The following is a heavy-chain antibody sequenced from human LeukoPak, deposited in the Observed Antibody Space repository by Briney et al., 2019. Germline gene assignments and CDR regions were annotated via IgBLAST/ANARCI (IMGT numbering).Heavy chain of an antibody. D-gene: IGHD1-26*01. J-gene: IGHJ4*02. V-gene: IGHV1-2*02. CDR2: INPNSGGT. CDR3: ASNGGSYYFDY. Sequence: GASVKVSCKASGYTFTGYYMHWVRQAPGQGLEWMGWINPNSGGTNHAQKFQGRVTMTRDTSISTAYMELSRLRSDDTAVYYCASNGGSYYFDYWGQGTLVTVSS. CDR1: GYTFTGYY.